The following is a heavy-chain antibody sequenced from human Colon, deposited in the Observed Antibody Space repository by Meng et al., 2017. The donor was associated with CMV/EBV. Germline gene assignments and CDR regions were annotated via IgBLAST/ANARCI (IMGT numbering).Heavy chain of an antibody. J-gene: IGHJ4*02. CDR3: AKDLQWSGYSGALPRYNFDH. V-gene: IGHV3-23*01. Sequence: ETLSLTCAASGFTFSNTAMSWVRQSPGKGLEWVSAISGGGGTTYSADSVKGRFAISRDNSRDTLYLQMSSLSVEDTAVYYCAKDLQWSGYSGALPRYNFDHWGQGALVTVSS. D-gene: IGHD3-3*01. CDR1: GFTFSNTA. CDR2: ISGGGGTT.